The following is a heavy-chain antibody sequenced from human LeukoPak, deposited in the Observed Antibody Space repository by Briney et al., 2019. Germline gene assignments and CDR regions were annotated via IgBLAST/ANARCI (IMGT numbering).Heavy chain of an antibody. CDR1: GFTFSDYY. V-gene: IGHV3-11*06. CDR2: IDSGSTYI. CDR3: GRDFRYGAS. Sequence: GGSLRLSCAASGFTFSDYYMSWIRQAPGKGLEWVSSIDSGSTYIYYADSVKGRFTISRDNAKNSLFLQMNSLRAEDTAVYYCGRDFRYGASWGQGTLVTVSS. D-gene: IGHD4-17*01. J-gene: IGHJ5*02.